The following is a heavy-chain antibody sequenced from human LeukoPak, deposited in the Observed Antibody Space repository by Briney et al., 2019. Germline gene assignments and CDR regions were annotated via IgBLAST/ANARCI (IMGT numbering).Heavy chain of an antibody. V-gene: IGHV1-18*01. J-gene: IGHJ6*02. CDR3: ARDLGRFGESTDYYGMDV. CDR2: ISAYNGNT. Sequence: ASVKVSCKASGYTFTSYGISWVRQAPGQGLEWMGWISAYNGNTNYAQKLQGRVTMTTDTSTSTAYMELRSLRSEDTAVYYCARDLGRFGESTDYYGMDVWGQGTTVTVSS. CDR1: GYTFTSYG. D-gene: IGHD3-10*01.